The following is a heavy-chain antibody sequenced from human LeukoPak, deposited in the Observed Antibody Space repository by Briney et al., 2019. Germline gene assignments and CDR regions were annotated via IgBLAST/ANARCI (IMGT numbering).Heavy chain of an antibody. V-gene: IGHV3-23*01. CDR1: GFTSSNYA. CDR2: IRSTGGTT. J-gene: IGHJ4*02. CDR3: ARADRYGTTWYGRVDY. D-gene: IGHD6-13*01. Sequence: GGSLRLSCGASGFTSSNYAMSWVRQAPGKGLESVSDIRSTGGTTAYADSVKGRFTISRDNSRNTLYLQMNSLRAEDTAVYYCARADRYGTTWYGRVDYWGQGTLVTVSS.